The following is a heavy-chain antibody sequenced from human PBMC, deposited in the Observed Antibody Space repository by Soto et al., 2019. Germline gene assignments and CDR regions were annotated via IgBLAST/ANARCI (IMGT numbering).Heavy chain of an antibody. CDR1: GYSFTSYW. CDR3: ASLHCRGGSCYGWI. CDR2: IYPGDSDN. J-gene: IGHJ1*01. Sequence: GESLKISCKGSGYSFTSYWIGWVRQMPGKGLEWMGIIYPGDSDNRYSTSFQSQVTISADKSISTAYLQLSSLKASVTVIYSCASLHCRGGSCYGWIWGQCTLFTVSS. D-gene: IGHD2-15*01. V-gene: IGHV5-51*01.